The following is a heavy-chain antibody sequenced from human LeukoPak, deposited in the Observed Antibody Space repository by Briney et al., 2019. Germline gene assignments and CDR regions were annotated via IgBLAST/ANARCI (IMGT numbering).Heavy chain of an antibody. CDR2: ISPNSGGT. Sequence: GASVTVSCKASGYTFTGYYMHWVRQAPGQGLEWMGWISPNSGGTNYAQKFQGRVTMTRDTSISTAYMELSRLRSDDTAVYYCARDFFLGYCSSTSCDPGDYWGQGTLVTASS. J-gene: IGHJ4*02. D-gene: IGHD2-2*01. V-gene: IGHV1-2*02. CDR1: GYTFTGYY. CDR3: ARDFFLGYCSSTSCDPGDY.